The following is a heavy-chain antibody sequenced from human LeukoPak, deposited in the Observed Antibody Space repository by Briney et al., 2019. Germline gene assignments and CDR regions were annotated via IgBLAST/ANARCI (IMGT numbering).Heavy chain of an antibody. D-gene: IGHD3-22*01. Sequence: GGSLRLSCAASGFTFSSYGMHWVRQAPGKGLEWVAVIWYDGSNKYYADSVKGRFTISRDTSKNTLYLQMNSLRAEDTAVYYCARAMMVVTNLWGVFDYWGQGNLVTVSS. J-gene: IGHJ4*02. V-gene: IGHV3-33*01. CDR1: GFTFSSYG. CDR3: ARAMMVVTNLWGVFDY. CDR2: IWYDGSNK.